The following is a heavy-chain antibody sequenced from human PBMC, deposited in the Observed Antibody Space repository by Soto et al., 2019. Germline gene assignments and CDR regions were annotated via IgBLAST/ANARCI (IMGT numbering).Heavy chain of an antibody. CDR2: IYYSGST. V-gene: IGHV4-39*01. Sequence: SETLSLTCTVSGGSISSSSYYWGWIRQPPGKGLEWIGSIYYSGSTYYNPSLKSRVTISVDTSKNQFSLKLISVTAADTAVYYCARQIPWLVYGEDRNNWFDPWGQGTLVTVSS. CDR1: GGSISSSSYY. J-gene: IGHJ5*02. D-gene: IGHD3-9*01. CDR3: ARQIPWLVYGEDRNNWFDP.